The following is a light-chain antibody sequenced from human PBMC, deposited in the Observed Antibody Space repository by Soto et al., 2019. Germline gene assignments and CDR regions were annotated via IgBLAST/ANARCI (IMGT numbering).Light chain of an antibody. Sequence: EIVMTQSPATLSVSPGERATLSCRASQSVSSNLAWYQQKPGQAPRLLIYGASTRATRIPDRFSGSGSGTEFTLTISSLQSEDFAVYYCQQYNNWPPITVGQGTRLEIK. CDR3: QQYNNWPPIT. J-gene: IGKJ5*01. CDR2: GAS. V-gene: IGKV3-15*01. CDR1: QSVSSN.